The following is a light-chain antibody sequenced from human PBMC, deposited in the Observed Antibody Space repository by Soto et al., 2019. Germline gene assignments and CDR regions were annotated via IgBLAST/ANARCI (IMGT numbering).Light chain of an antibody. CDR2: AAT. CDR1: QDINSR. J-gene: IGKJ1*01. Sequence: DIQMTQSPSSVSAFVGDTVTITCRASQDINSRLAWFQQQPGRPPKYVIQAATMLQSGFPSRFAGSGSGRDFTLTIHTLQPEDSATYYCLQVANFPRTFGQGTKVE. V-gene: IGKV1-12*01. CDR3: LQVANFPRT.